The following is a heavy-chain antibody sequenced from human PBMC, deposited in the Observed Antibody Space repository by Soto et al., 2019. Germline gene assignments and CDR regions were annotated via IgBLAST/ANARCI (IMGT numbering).Heavy chain of an antibody. Sequence: QVQLVQSGAEVKKPGSSVKVSCKASGGTFSSYAISWVRQAPGQGLEWMGGIIPIFGTANYAQKFQGRVTISADGSTRTAYLELNSLGSEDTAVYYCARASDCSGGSCYPIYYYYYGMDVWGQGTTVTVSS. D-gene: IGHD2-15*01. V-gene: IGHV1-69*01. CDR1: GGTFSSYA. CDR3: ARASDCSGGSCYPIYYYYYGMDV. J-gene: IGHJ6*02. CDR2: IIPIFGTA.